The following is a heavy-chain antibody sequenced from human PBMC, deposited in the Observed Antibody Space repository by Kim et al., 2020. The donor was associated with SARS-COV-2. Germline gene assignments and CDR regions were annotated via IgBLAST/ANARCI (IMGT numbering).Heavy chain of an antibody. D-gene: IGHD5-18*01. Sequence: SAQKLQSRVTMTPETSTSTDYMELRSLRSDDTAVYYCAGDLDSSGELFDYWGQGTLVTVSS. V-gene: IGHV1-18*01. J-gene: IGHJ4*02. CDR3: AGDLDSSGELFDY.